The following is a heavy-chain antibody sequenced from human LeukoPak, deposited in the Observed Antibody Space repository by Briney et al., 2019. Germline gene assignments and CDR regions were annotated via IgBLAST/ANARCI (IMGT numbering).Heavy chain of an antibody. J-gene: IGHJ4*02. CDR2: IRHDGSIK. CDR1: RFIFSTYG. D-gene: IGHD3-16*01. Sequence: SGGSLRLSCAASRFIFSTYGMYWVRQAPGKGLEWVAFIRHDGSIKNYADSVKGRSTISRDNSKNTLYLQMNSLRAEDTAVYYCAKDSLADIDYWGQGTLVTVSS. CDR3: AKDSLADIDY. V-gene: IGHV3-30*02.